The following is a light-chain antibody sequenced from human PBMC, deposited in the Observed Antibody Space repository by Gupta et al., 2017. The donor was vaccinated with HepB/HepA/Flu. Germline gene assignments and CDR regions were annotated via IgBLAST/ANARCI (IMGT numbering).Light chain of an antibody. Sequence: QSALTQPASVSGSPGQSITISCTGTSSDVGGYNFVSWYQQQPGKAPKLMIYDVSNRPSGVSNRFSGSKSGNTASLTISGLQAEDEADYDCSSYTSSITVVFGGGTKLTVL. V-gene: IGLV2-14*01. CDR1: SSDVGGYNF. J-gene: IGLJ2*01. CDR2: DVS. CDR3: SSYTSSITVV.